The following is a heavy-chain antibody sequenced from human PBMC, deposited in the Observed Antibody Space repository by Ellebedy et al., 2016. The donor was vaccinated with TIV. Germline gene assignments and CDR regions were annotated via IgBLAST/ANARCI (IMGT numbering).Heavy chain of an antibody. J-gene: IGHJ4*02. CDR2: IYPGDSDT. D-gene: IGHD6-13*01. Sequence: GGSLRLXXKGSGYSFTSYWIGWVRQMPGKGLEWMGIIYPGDSDTRYSPSFQGQVTISADKSISTAYLQWSSLKASDTAMYYCARLTIAAANYFDYWGQGTLVTVSS. V-gene: IGHV5-51*01. CDR3: ARLTIAAANYFDY. CDR1: GYSFTSYW.